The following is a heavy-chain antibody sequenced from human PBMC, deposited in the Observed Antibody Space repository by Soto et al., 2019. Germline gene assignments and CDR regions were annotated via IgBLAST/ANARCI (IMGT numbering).Heavy chain of an antibody. CDR2: IYTSGST. J-gene: IGHJ6*02. D-gene: IGHD2-21*02. CDR3: ARTTIDCQYYYCGMDV. CDR1: GGSISSYY. V-gene: IGHV4-4*07. Sequence: QVQLQESGPGLVKPSETLSLTCTVSGGSISSYYWSWIRQPAGKGLEWIGRIYTSGSTNSNPSLMRRVTMSVDTSKSQFSLKLSSVTAADTAVYYCARTTIDCQYYYCGMDVWGQGTTVTVSS.